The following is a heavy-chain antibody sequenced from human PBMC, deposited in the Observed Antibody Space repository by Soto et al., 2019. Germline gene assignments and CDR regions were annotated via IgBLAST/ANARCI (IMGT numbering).Heavy chain of an antibody. CDR3: ARARPRPYRSSYYFDY. CDR2: ISAYNGNT. Sequence: ASVKVSCKASGYTFTSYGISWVRQAPGQGLEWMGWISAYNGNTNYAQKLQGRVTMTTDTSTSTAYMELRSLRSDDTAVYYCARARPRPYRSSYYFDYWGQGTLVTVSS. J-gene: IGHJ4*02. CDR1: GYTFTSYG. V-gene: IGHV1-18*01. D-gene: IGHD6-6*01.